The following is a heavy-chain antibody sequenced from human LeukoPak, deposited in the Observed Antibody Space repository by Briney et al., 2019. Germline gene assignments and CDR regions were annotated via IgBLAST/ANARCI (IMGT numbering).Heavy chain of an antibody. CDR1: GGPISRSY. Sequence: NLSETLSLTCTVSGGPISRSYWTWIRQPPGKGLEWIGDIYDSGTTNYNPSLKSRVTISVDTSKNQFSLKLSSVTAADTAVYYCAREGDGGYQDAFDIWGQGTMVTVSS. CDR2: IYDSGTT. J-gene: IGHJ3*02. CDR3: AREGDGGYQDAFDI. D-gene: IGHD3-22*01. V-gene: IGHV4-59*01.